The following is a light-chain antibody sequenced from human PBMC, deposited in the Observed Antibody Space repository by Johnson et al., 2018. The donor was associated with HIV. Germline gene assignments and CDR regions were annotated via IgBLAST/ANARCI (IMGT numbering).Light chain of an antibody. J-gene: IGLJ1*01. CDR1: SSNIGNNY. CDR3: GTWDSSLSAYV. Sequence: QSVLTQPPSVSAAPGQKVTISCSGSSSNIGNNYVSWYQHLPGTAPKVLIYENSKRPSSIPDRFSGSKSGTSATLGITGLQTGDEADYYCGTWDSSLSAYVFGTGTKVTVL. V-gene: IGLV1-51*02. CDR2: ENS.